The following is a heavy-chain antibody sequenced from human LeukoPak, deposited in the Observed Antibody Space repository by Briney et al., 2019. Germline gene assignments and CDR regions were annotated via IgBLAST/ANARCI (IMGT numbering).Heavy chain of an antibody. CDR2: INHSGST. D-gene: IGHD3-10*01. J-gene: IGHJ4*02. CDR3: ARTPYYYGSGSYYFH. CDR1: GGSFSGYY. V-gene: IGHV4-34*01. Sequence: PSETLSLTCAVYGGSFSGYYWSWIRQPPGKGLEWIGEINHSGSTNYNPSLKSRVTISVDTSKNQFSLKLSSVTAADTAVYYCARTPYYYGSGSYYFHWGQGTLVTVSS.